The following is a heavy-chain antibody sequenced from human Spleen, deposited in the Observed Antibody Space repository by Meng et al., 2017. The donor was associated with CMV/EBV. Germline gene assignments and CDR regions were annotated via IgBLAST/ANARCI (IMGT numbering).Heavy chain of an antibody. CDR2: IYWNDDT. J-gene: IGHJ5*02. CDR1: TSGRA. D-gene: IGHD3-22*01. V-gene: IGHV2-5*01. CDR3: AHSNYYDSSGPNGDGWFDP. Sequence: TSGRAVGWIPQPPGKALEWLALIYWNDDTRYSPSLKSRLTITKYTSKTQVVLTMTNMDPVDTATYYCAHSNYYDSSGPNGDGWFDPWGQGTLVTVSS.